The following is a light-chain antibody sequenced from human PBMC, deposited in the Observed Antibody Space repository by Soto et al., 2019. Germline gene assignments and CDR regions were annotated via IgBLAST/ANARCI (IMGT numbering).Light chain of an antibody. CDR1: RRVGRW. V-gene: IGKV1-39*01. J-gene: IGKJ4*01. Sequence: IQLTQSPSTLSASVGDSVIITCRASRRVGRWLAWYQQKPGKAPKLLIYAASSLQSGVPSRFSGSGSGTDFTLTISSLQPEDFATYYCQQSYSTPGFGGGTKVDIK. CDR2: AAS. CDR3: QQSYSTPG.